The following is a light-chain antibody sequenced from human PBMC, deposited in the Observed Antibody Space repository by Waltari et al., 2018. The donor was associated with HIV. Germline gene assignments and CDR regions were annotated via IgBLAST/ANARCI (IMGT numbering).Light chain of an antibody. Sequence: QSVLTQPPSASGTPGQRVTVSCSGDSSTIENDHVYWFQQLPGTAPKHLIYRNNQRPSGVPDRFSGSKSGDTASLTISGLQAEDEAHYYCCSFAGVGTSVRFGGGTRLAVL. CDR1: SSTIENDH. CDR2: RNN. J-gene: IGLJ2*01. CDR3: CSFAGVGTSVR. V-gene: IGLV1-47*01.